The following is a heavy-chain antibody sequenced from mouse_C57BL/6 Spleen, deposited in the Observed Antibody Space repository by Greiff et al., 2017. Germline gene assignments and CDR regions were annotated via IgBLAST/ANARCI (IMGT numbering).Heavy chain of an antibody. CDR2: IRSKSNNYAT. CDR1: GFSFNTYA. V-gene: IGHV10-1*01. D-gene: IGHD6-1*01. CDR3: VRHDSRWYFDV. Sequence: EVKLMESGGGLVQPKGSLKLSCAASGFSFNTYAMNWVRQAPGKGLEWVARIRSKSNNYATYYADSVKDRFTISRDDSESMLYLQMNNLKTEDTAMYYCVRHDSRWYFDVWGTGTTVTVSS. J-gene: IGHJ1*03.